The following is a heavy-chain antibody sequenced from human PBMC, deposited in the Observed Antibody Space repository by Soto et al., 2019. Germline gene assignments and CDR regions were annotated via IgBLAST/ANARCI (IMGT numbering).Heavy chain of an antibody. CDR1: GASVTSSTYY. CDR2: IYYSGST. D-gene: IGHD4-17*01. J-gene: IGHJ6*02. V-gene: IGHV4-39*01. CDR3: ANDYADYKSYYGMDV. Sequence: QLQLQESGPGLVKPSETLSLSCTVSGASVTSSTYYWGWIRQPPGKGLEWIGSIYYSGSTYYNPSLRSRVTISVDTSKNQDSLKLTSVTAADTPVYYCANDYADYKSYYGMDVWGQGTTVTVSS.